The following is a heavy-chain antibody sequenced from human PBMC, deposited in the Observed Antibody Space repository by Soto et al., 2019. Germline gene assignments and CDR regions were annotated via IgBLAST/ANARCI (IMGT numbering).Heavy chain of an antibody. J-gene: IGHJ4*02. D-gene: IGHD3-22*01. CDR1: GFSLSTSGVG. Sequence: QITLKESGPTLVKPTQTLTLTCTFSGFSLSTSGVGVGWIRQPPGKALEWLALIYWDDDKRYSPSRKSRPTITKDTSKNQVVLTMTHMDPVDTATYYCARYYYDSSGYHYWGQGTLVTVPS. V-gene: IGHV2-5*02. CDR3: ARYYYDSSGYHY. CDR2: IYWDDDK.